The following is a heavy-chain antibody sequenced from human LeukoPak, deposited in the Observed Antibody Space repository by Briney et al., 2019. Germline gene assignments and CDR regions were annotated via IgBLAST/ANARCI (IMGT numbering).Heavy chain of an antibody. CDR1: GGSISSSNW. J-gene: IGHJ4*02. Sequence: SETLSLTCAVSGGSISSSNWWSWVRQPPGKGLEWIGEINHSGSTNYNPSLKSRVTISVDKSKNQFSLKLSSVTAADTAVYYCARADILTGYYPYYFDYWGQGTLVTVSS. D-gene: IGHD3-9*01. CDR3: ARADILTGYYPYYFDY. CDR2: INHSGST. V-gene: IGHV4-4*02.